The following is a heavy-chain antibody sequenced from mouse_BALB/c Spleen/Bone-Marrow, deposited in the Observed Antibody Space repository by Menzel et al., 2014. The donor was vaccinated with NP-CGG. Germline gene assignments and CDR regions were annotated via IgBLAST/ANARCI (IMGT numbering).Heavy chain of an antibody. CDR3: TLYMFPPPWFAY. Sequence: DVQLVESGAELVRSGASVKLSCTASGFNIKDYYMHWVKQRPEQGLEWIGWIDPENGDTEYAPKFQGKATMTADTSSNTAYLQLSSLTSEDTAVYYCTLYMFPPPWFAYWGQGTLVTVSA. V-gene: IGHV14-4*02. J-gene: IGHJ3*01. CDR1: GFNIKDYY. CDR2: IDPENGDT. D-gene: IGHD1-1*01.